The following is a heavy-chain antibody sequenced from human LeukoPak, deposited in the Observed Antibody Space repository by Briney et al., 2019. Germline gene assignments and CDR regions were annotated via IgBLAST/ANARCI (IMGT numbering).Heavy chain of an antibody. CDR2: IYYSGST. V-gene: IGHV4-59*01. CDR3: ARGDSGSDPFDY. CDR1: GGSISSYY. J-gene: IGHJ4*02. Sequence: SETLSLTCTVSGGSISSYYWSWIRQPPGKGLEWIGYIYYSGSTNYNPSLKSRVTISVDTSKNQFSLKLSSVTAADTAVYYCARGDSGSDPFDYWGQGTLVTVSS. D-gene: IGHD1-26*01.